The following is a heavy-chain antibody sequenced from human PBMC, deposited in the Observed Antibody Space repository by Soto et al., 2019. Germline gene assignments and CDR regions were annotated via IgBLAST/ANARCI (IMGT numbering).Heavy chain of an antibody. Sequence: PGGSLRLSCAASGFTFSSYSMNWVRQAPGKGLEWVSSITTSGSYIYYADSVKGRFTISRDNAKNSLYLQMTSLIAEDTAVYYCARSGYDILSATQWGQGTMVTVSS. D-gene: IGHD3-9*01. CDR3: ARSGYDILSATQ. J-gene: IGHJ4*02. V-gene: IGHV3-21*01. CDR1: GFTFSSYS. CDR2: ITTSGSYI.